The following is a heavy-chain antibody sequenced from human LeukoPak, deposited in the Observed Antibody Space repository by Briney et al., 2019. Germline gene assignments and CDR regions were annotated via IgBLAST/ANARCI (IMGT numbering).Heavy chain of an antibody. J-gene: IGHJ6*02. Sequence: SVKVSCKASGGTFSSYAISWVRRAPGQGLEWMGGIIPIFGTANYAQKFQGRVTITADESTSTAYMELSSLRSEDTAVYYCARADHIVVVPRHGMDVWGQGTTVTVSS. CDR3: ARADHIVVVPRHGMDV. V-gene: IGHV1-69*13. CDR1: GGTFSSYA. D-gene: IGHD2-2*01. CDR2: IIPIFGTA.